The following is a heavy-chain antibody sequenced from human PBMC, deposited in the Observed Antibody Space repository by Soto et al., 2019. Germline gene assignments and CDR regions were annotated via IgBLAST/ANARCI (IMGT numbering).Heavy chain of an antibody. V-gene: IGHV3-13*01. J-gene: IGHJ6*02. Sequence: EVQLVESGGGLVQPGGSLRLSCAAFGFTYNSYDMHWFRQVSGKGLEWVSSMGGAVAREYADSVKGRFIIFRDNAKNSLYLQMDSLRAGDTAVYYCTRAAFGDGMDLWGQGTPVTVSS. CDR3: TRAAFGDGMDL. D-gene: IGHD3-10*01. CDR1: GFTYNSYD. CDR2: MGGAVAR.